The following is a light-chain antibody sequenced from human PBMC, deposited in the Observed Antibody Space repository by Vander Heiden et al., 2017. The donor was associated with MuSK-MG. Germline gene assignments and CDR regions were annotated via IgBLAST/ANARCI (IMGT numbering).Light chain of an antibody. CDR1: KLGDKY. Sequence: SYELTQPPSVSVSPGQTASITCSGDKLGDKYACWYQQKPGQSPVLVIYQDSKRPSGIPERFSGSNSGKTATLTISGTQAMDEADYYCQAWDSSMVVFGGGTKLTVL. CDR2: QDS. V-gene: IGLV3-1*01. J-gene: IGLJ2*01. CDR3: QAWDSSMVV.